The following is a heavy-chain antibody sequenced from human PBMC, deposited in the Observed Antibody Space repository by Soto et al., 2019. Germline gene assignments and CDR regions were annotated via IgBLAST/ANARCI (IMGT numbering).Heavy chain of an antibody. D-gene: IGHD2-15*01. CDR3: AKDIGEVIVVVVAERGAFDI. CDR2: ISWNSGII. Sequence: EVQLVESGGGLVQPGRSLRLSCTASGFSFDDYAMHWVRQVPGKGLEWVSGISWNSGIIGYADSVKGRFTISRENAKNSLHLQMNSLRHEDTALYYCAKDIGEVIVVVVAERGAFDIWGQGTMVTVSS. V-gene: IGHV3-9*01. CDR1: GFSFDDYA. J-gene: IGHJ3*02.